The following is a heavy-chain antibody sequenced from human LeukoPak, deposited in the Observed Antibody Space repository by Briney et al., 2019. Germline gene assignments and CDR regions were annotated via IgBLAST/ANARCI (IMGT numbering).Heavy chain of an antibody. V-gene: IGHV4-39*01. CDR3: ARDLYDTAPAFRYTDL. J-gene: IGHJ2*01. D-gene: IGHD2-8*01. CDR2: VSHSGNT. CDR1: GDSITSSDHY. Sequence: SETLSLTCTLSGDSITSSDHYWVWIRQSPGKGLEWIGGVSHSGNTYYTSSLRSRAIVSLDTSKKGFSLILTSVTAAETAEFYCARDLYDTAPAFRYTDLWGRGTLVIVSP.